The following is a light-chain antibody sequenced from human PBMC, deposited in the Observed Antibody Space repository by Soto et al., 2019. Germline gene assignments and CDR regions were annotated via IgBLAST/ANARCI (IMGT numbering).Light chain of an antibody. V-gene: IGKV1-39*01. CDR1: QNINTW. J-gene: IGKJ5*01. CDR3: QQSYSTPYT. Sequence: DIQMTQSPSTLSASVGDGVTLTCRASQNINTWLAWYQQKPGEAPKLLISAASSLQSGVPSRFSGSGSGTDFTLTISSLQPEDFATYYCQQSYSTPYTFGQGTRLEIK. CDR2: AAS.